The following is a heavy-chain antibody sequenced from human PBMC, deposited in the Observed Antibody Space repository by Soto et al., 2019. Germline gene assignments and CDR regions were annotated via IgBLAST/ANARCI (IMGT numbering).Heavy chain of an antibody. V-gene: IGHV3-48*03. J-gene: IGHJ4*02. CDR3: ARDLPSDILTGYYGNPY. CDR1: GFAFSSCE. Sequence: EVHLVESGGGLVQPGGSLRLSCAASGFAFSSCEMNWVRQAPGKGLEWVSYISSSGSTIYYADSVKGRFTISRDNAKNSLYLQMNSLRAEDTAVYYCARDLPSDILTGYYGNPYWGQGTLVTVSS. D-gene: IGHD3-9*01. CDR2: ISSSGSTI.